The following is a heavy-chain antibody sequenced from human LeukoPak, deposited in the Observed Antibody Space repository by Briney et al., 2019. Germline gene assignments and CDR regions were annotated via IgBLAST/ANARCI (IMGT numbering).Heavy chain of an antibody. CDR1: GYTFTGYY. V-gene: IGHV1-2*02. D-gene: IGHD3-9*01. CDR3: ARGWAPNYDILTGYLN. CDR2: INPYSGGT. J-gene: IGHJ4*02. Sequence: GASVKVSCKASGYTFTGYYMHWVRQAPGQGLEWMGWINPYSGGTNYAQKFQGRVTMTRDTSISTAYMELSRLRSDDTAVYYCARGWAPNYDILTGYLNWGQGTLVTISS.